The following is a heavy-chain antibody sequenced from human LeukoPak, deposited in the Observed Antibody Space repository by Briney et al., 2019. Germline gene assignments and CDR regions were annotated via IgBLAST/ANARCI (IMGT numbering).Heavy chain of an antibody. CDR1: GFTFSSYG. Sequence: PGGSLRLSCAASGFTFSSYGMHWVRQAPGKGLEWVAVIWYDGSNKYYADSVKGRFTISRDNSKNTLYLQMNSLRAEDTAVYYCAKDLTHSIFGVVIMDYYGMDVWGQGTTVTVSS. D-gene: IGHD3-3*01. J-gene: IGHJ6*02. CDR3: AKDLTHSIFGVVIMDYYGMDV. V-gene: IGHV3-30*02. CDR2: IWYDGSNK.